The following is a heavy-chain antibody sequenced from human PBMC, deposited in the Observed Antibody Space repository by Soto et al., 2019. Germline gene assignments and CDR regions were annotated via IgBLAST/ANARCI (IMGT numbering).Heavy chain of an antibody. Sequence: GGSLRLSCAASGFTFSSYDMHWVRQATGKGLEWVSAIGTAGDTYYPGSVKGRFTISRENAKNSLYLQMNSLRAGDTAVYYCARGRYSGYDWGLWFDPWGQGTLVTVSS. CDR2: IGTAGDT. CDR3: ARGRYSGYDWGLWFDP. J-gene: IGHJ5*02. D-gene: IGHD5-12*01. V-gene: IGHV3-13*04. CDR1: GFTFSSYD.